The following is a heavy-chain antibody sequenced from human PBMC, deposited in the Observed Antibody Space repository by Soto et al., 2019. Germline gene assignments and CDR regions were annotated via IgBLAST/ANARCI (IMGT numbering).Heavy chain of an antibody. CDR1: SGSISSSNW. CDR3: ARLLWVGQPFDY. Sequence: QVQLQESGPGLVKPSGTLSLTCAVSSGSISSSNWWSWVRQPPGKGLEWIGEIYHSGSTNYNPSLKNRVTISVDKSKHQFSLKLSSVTAADTAVYYCARLLWVGQPFDYWGQGTLVTVSS. V-gene: IGHV4-4*02. J-gene: IGHJ4*02. D-gene: IGHD3-10*01. CDR2: IYHSGST.